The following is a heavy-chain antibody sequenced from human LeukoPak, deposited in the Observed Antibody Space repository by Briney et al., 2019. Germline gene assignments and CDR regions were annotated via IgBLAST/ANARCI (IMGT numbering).Heavy chain of an antibody. CDR1: GGSISSSSYY. D-gene: IGHD4-17*01. CDR3: ARSRGGYGDYGSWFDP. V-gene: IGHV4-39*07. J-gene: IGHJ5*02. Sequence: PSETLSLTCTVSGGSISSSSYYWGWIRQPPGKGLEWIGSIYYSGSTKDNPSLKSRVTTSVDTSKNQFSLKLSSVTAADTAVYYCARSRGGYGDYGSWFDPWGQGILVSVSS. CDR2: IYYSGST.